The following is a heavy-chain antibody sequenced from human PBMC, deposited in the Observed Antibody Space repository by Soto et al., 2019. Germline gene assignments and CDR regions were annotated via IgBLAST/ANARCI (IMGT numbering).Heavy chain of an antibody. Sequence: QVQLVQSGAEVKKPGSSVKVSCKASGGTFSSYAISWVRQAPGQGLEWMGGIIPIFGTANYAQKFQGRVTITADESTSTADMELSSLRSEDTAVYYCARVDHSTGYSSSGIDYWGQGTLVTVSS. J-gene: IGHJ4*02. CDR3: ARVDHSTGYSSSGIDY. V-gene: IGHV1-69*01. CDR1: GGTFSSYA. D-gene: IGHD6-13*01. CDR2: IIPIFGTA.